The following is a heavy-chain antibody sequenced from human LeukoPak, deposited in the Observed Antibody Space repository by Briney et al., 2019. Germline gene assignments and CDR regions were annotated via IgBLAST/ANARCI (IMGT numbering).Heavy chain of an antibody. D-gene: IGHD1-1*01. Sequence: GGSLRLSYAASGFTFASYSMNWVRQAPGKGLEWVSSISGDSTYIYNAGSVKGRFTISRDNAQASLYLQMISLRADDAAVYYCARVSGRLERQSDLDYWGQGTLVIVSS. CDR3: ARVSGRLERQSDLDY. J-gene: IGHJ4*02. CDR2: ISGDSTYI. V-gene: IGHV3-21*01. CDR1: GFTFASYS.